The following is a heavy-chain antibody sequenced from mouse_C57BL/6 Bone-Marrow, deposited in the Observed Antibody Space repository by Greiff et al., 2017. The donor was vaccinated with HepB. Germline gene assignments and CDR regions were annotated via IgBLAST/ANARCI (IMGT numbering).Heavy chain of an antibody. D-gene: IGHD1-1*01. J-gene: IGHJ4*01. CDR1: GYSFTGYY. CDR3: ARYHYYYGSSSYAMDY. V-gene: IGHV1-42*01. CDR2: INPSTGGT. Sequence: VQLQQSGPELVKPGASVKISCKASGYSFTGYYMNWVKQSPEKSLEWIGEINPSTGGTTYNQKFKAKATLTVDKSSSTAYMQLKSLTSEDSAVYYCARYHYYYGSSSYAMDYWGQGTSVTVSS.